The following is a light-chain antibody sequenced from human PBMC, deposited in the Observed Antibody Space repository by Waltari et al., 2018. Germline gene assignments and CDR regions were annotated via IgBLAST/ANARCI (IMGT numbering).Light chain of an antibody. CDR2: EVI. V-gene: IGLV2-23*02. CDR3: CSYAGTDTVII. J-gene: IGLJ2*01. CDR1: SIDVGPNNF. Sequence: QSALPQPASVSGSPGQSITIPCPGTSIDVGPNNFVPWYQQHPGKAPKLMIYEVIKRPSGVSNRFSGSKSGNTASLTISGLQDEDEADYYCCSYAGTDTVIIFGGGTKVTVL.